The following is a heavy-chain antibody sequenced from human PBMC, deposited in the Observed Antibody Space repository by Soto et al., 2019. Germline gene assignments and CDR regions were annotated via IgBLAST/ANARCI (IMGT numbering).Heavy chain of an antibody. D-gene: IGHD5-18*01. CDR2: IGGYKGNT. CDR3: APHTLDTGMPSGY. CDR1: GYTFTNYG. V-gene: IGHV1-18*01. Sequence: ASVKVSCKASGYTFTNYGVSWVRQAPGQGLEWMGWIGGYKGNTNYAQKLQGRVTLTTDTSTSTAYMELRSLRSDDTAVYYCAPHTLDTGMPSGYWGHGTLVTGSS. J-gene: IGHJ4*01.